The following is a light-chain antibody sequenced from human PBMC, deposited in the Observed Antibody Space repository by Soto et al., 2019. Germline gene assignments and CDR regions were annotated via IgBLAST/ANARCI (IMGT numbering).Light chain of an antibody. CDR1: QSVSSN. CDR2: GAS. CDR3: QQYNNWPPLT. V-gene: IGKV3-15*01. Sequence: EIVMTQSPATLSVSPGERATLSCRAGQSVSSNLAWYQQKPGQAPRLLIHGASTRATGIRARFSGSGSGTEFTLTISRLQSEDLAVYYCQQYNNWPPLTFGGGTKVEIK. J-gene: IGKJ4*01.